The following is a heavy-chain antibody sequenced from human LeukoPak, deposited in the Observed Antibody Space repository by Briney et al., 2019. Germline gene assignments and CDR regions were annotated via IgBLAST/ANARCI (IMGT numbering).Heavy chain of an antibody. Sequence: SETLSLTCTVSGGSISSYYWSWIRQPAGKGLEWIGRIYTSGSTNCNPSLKSRVTMTVDTSKNQFSLKLSSVTAADTAVYYCARDRDDFWSGPSRNWFDPWGQGTLVTVSS. D-gene: IGHD3-3*01. CDR1: GGSISSYY. CDR2: IYTSGST. CDR3: ARDRDDFWSGPSRNWFDP. J-gene: IGHJ5*02. V-gene: IGHV4-4*07.